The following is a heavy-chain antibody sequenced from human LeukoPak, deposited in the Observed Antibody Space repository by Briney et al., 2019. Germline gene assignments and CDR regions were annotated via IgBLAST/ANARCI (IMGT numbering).Heavy chain of an antibody. D-gene: IGHD3-10*01. V-gene: IGHV4-38-2*01. CDR3: ERAVDYYGSEYYFDY. CDR2: IYHSGST. Sequence: SETLSLTCAVSGYSISSGYYWGWIRPPPGKGLEWIGSIYHSGSTYYNPSLKSRVTISVDTSKNQFSLKLSSVTAADTAVYYCERAVDYYGSEYYFDYWGQGTLVTVSS. J-gene: IGHJ4*02. CDR1: GYSISSGYY.